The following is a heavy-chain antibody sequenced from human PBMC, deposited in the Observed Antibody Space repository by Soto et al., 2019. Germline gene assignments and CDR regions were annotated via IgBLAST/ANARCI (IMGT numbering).Heavy chain of an antibody. J-gene: IGHJ6*03. Sequence: QVQLQQWGAGLLKPSETLSLTCAVYGGSFSGYYWSWIRQPPGKGLEWIGEINHSGSTNYNPSLKSRDTISVDTSKNQFSLKPSSVTAADTAVYYCARGGSSSFRYYYYMDVWGKGTTVTVSS. CDR1: GGSFSGYY. D-gene: IGHD6-6*01. V-gene: IGHV4-34*01. CDR3: ARGGSSSFRYYYYMDV. CDR2: INHSGST.